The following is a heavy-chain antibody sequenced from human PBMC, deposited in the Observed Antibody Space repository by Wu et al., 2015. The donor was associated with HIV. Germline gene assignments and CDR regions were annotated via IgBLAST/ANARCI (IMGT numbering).Heavy chain of an antibody. CDR2: TNPNSGGT. Sequence: QVQLVQSGAEVKKPGASVRVSCKASGYTFSGYYMHWLRQAPGQGLEWMGWTNPNSGGTNYAQKFQDRVTLTRDTSIATAYMGMSGLRSDDTAVYYCARDYYDVLTTYSHYFFDLWGQGTLVTVSS. CDR3: ARDYYDVLTTYSHYFFDL. J-gene: IGHJ4*02. D-gene: IGHD3-9*01. V-gene: IGHV1-2*02. CDR1: GYTFSGYY.